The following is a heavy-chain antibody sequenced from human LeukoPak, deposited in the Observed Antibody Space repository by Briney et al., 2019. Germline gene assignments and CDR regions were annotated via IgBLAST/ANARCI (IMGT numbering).Heavy chain of an antibody. V-gene: IGHV3-9*01. J-gene: IGHJ5*02. D-gene: IGHD3-10*01. CDR1: GFTFDDYA. CDR3: AKDAAPILCFGKNWFDP. CDR2: ISWNSGSI. Sequence: GGSLRLSCAASGFTFDDYAMHWVRQAPGKGLEWVSGISWNSGSIGYADSVKGRFTISRDNAKNSLYLQMNSLRAEDTALYYCAKDAAPILCFGKNWFDPWGQGTLVTVSS.